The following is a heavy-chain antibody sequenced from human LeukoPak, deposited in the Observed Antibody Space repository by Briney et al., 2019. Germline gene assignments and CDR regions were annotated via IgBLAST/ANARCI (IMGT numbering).Heavy chain of an antibody. J-gene: IGHJ5*02. V-gene: IGHV3-7*01. CDR2: IKQDGSEK. Sequence: GGSLRLSCVASGFTFSSYWMSWVRQTPGKGLEWVANIKQDGSEKNYIDYVKGRFTISRDNAKDSLYLQMNSLRADDTAIYYCARERGSGSYHPFDPWGQGTLAIVSS. D-gene: IGHD3-10*01. CDR1: GFTFSSYW. CDR3: ARERGSGSYHPFDP.